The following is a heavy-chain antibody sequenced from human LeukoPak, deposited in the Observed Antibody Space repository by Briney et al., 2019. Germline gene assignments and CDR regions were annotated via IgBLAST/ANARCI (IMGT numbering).Heavy chain of an antibody. V-gene: IGHV3-53*01. CDR3: ARGVSYYAVGAADY. CDR2: IYSGGST. J-gene: IGHJ4*02. Sequence: PGGSLRLSCAASGFTVSSNYMSWVRQAPGKGLEWVSVIYSGGSTYYADSVKGRFTISRDNSKNTLYLQMNSLRAEDTAVYYCARGVSYYAVGAADYWGQGTLVTVSS. CDR1: GFTVSSNY. D-gene: IGHD1-26*01.